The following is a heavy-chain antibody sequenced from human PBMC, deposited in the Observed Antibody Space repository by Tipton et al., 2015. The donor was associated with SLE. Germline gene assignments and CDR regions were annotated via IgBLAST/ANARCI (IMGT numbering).Heavy chain of an antibody. D-gene: IGHD5-24*01. CDR3: ARASRDGYTQSWFDP. CDR1: GGSISSYY. CDR2: IYTSGIT. J-gene: IGHJ5*02. V-gene: IGHV4-4*07. Sequence: LRLSCTVSGGSISSYYWSWIRQPAGKGLEWIGRIYTSGITNYTPSRKSRVTMSVDTSKNQFSLKLSSVTAADTAVYYCARASRDGYTQSWFDPWGQGTLVTVSS.